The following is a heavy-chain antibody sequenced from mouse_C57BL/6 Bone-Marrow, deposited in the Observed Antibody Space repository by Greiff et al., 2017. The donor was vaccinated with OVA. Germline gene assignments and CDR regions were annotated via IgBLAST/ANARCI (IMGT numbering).Heavy chain of an antibody. J-gene: IGHJ4*01. Sequence: VQLQQSGPELVKPGASVKLSCKASGYTFTSYDINWVKQRPGQGLEWIGWIYPRDGSTKYNEKFKGKATLTVDTSSSTAYMELHSLTSEDSAVYFCARGNYGNYLYYAMDYWGQGTSVTVSS. CDR2: IYPRDGST. CDR3: ARGNYGNYLYYAMDY. V-gene: IGHV1-85*01. CDR1: GYTFTSYD. D-gene: IGHD2-1*01.